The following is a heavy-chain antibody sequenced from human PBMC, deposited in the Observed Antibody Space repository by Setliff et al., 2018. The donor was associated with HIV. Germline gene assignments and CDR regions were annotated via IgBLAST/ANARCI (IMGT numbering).Heavy chain of an antibody. CDR1: GGSISSDNW. D-gene: IGHD2-2*01. Sequence: SETLSLTCAVSGGSISSDNWWTWVRQPPGKGLEWIGEIYHSDYTNYNASLKSRVSMSVDKSKNQFSLKLTSVTAADTAVYYCARGHCSGTNCYGVDYYGMDVWGQGTTVTVSS. J-gene: IGHJ6*02. CDR2: IYHSDYT. CDR3: ARGHCSGTNCYGVDYYGMDV. V-gene: IGHV4-4*02.